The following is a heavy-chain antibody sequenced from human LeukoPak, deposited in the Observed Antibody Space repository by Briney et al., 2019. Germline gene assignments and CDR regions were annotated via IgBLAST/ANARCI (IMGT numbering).Heavy chain of an antibody. Sequence: SETLSLTCTVSGGSISSYYWSWIRQPPGKGLEWIGYIYYSGSTNYNPFLKSRVTISVDTSKNQFSLKLSSVTAADTAVYYCARVTFGSTMARWGQGTLVTVSS. J-gene: IGHJ4*02. D-gene: IGHD3-10*01. CDR2: IYYSGST. V-gene: IGHV4-59*01. CDR3: ARVTFGSTMAR. CDR1: GGSISSYY.